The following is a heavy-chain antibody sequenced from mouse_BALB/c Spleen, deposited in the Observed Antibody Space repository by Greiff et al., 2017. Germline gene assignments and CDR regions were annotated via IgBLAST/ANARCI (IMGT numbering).Heavy chain of an antibody. Sequence: EVMLVESGGGLVQPGGSLRLSCATSGFTFTDYYMSWVRQPPGKALEWLGFIRNKANGYTTEYSASVKGPFTISRDNSKIVLSLQMNTLRAEDSATYYCARDPAYYSNSFDYWGQGTTLTVSS. D-gene: IGHD2-5*01. V-gene: IGHV7-3*02. CDR2: IRNKANGYTT. J-gene: IGHJ2*01. CDR1: GFTFTDYY. CDR3: ARDPAYYSNSFDY.